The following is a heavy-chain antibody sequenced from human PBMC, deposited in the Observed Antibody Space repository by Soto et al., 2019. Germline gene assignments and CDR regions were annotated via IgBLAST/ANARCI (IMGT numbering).Heavy chain of an antibody. D-gene: IGHD1-26*01. CDR2: INPSGANT. CDR3: AKCGSHCYSED. V-gene: IGHV3-23*01. Sequence: EVQLLESGGGLVQPGGSLRLSCAVSGFTFSSFAMTWVRQVPGKGLAWVSAINPSGANTYYADSARGRFTISRDNSKNTLYLQMNSLRAEDTAVYYCAKCGSHCYSEDWGQGILVTVSS. J-gene: IGHJ4*02. CDR1: GFTFSSFA.